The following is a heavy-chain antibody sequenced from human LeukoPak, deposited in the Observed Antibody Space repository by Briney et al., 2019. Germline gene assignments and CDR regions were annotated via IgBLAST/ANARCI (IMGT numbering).Heavy chain of an antibody. Sequence: PSETLSLTCTVSGGSIGSYYWSWIRQPPGKGLEWIGYIYYSGSTNYNPSLKSRVTISVDTSKNQFSLKLSSVTSADTAVYYCARYYYDNSGSIYAFDIWGQGTMVTVSS. J-gene: IGHJ3*02. CDR1: GGSIGSYY. V-gene: IGHV4-59*01. CDR2: IYYSGST. CDR3: ARYYYDNSGSIYAFDI. D-gene: IGHD3-22*01.